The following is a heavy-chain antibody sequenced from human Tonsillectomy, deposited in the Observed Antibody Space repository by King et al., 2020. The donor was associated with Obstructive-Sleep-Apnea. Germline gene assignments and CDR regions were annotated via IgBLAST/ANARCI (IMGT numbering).Heavy chain of an antibody. J-gene: IGHJ5*02. V-gene: IGHV4-30-2*01. CDR2: IYHSGST. D-gene: IGHD3-16*01. CDR3: ASSMGDWFDP. CDR1: GGSIRSGDYF. Sequence: LQLQESGSGLVKPSQTLSLTCAVSGGSIRSGDYFWGVIRQPPGKGLEWIGYIYHSGSTYYNPSLKSRVTISVDRSKNQFSLKRSAATAADTAVYYCASSMGDWFDPWGQGTLVTVSS.